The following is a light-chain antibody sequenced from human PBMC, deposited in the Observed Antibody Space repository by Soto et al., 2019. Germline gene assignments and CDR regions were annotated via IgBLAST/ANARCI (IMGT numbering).Light chain of an antibody. Sequence: DIQVTQSPSTLSASVGDRATITFRASQSVSSWLAWYQQKPGKAPKLLIYKASSLESGVPSRFGGSGSGTEFTLTISSLQPDDFATYYCLQYNSYPWTFGQGTKVDI. CDR1: QSVSSW. V-gene: IGKV1-5*03. J-gene: IGKJ1*01. CDR3: LQYNSYPWT. CDR2: KAS.